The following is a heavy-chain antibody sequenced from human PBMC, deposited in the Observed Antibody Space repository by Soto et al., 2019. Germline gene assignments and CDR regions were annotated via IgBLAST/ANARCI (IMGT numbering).Heavy chain of an antibody. V-gene: IGHV1-3*01. J-gene: IGHJ4*02. D-gene: IGHD2-21*02. CDR3: ARSIVVVTALDY. Sequence: GASVKVSCKASGYTFTTYGINCARQAPGQRLEWMGWISAGNGNTKYSQKFQGRVTITRDTSASTAYMELSSLRSEDTAVYYCARSIVVVTALDYWGQGTLVTVSS. CDR1: GYTFTTYG. CDR2: ISAGNGNT.